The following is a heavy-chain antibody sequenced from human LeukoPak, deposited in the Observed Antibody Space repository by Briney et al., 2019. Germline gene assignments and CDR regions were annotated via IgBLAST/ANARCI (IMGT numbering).Heavy chain of an antibody. CDR3: ARIFDPYSGGYLNY. J-gene: IGHJ4*02. V-gene: IGHV4-59*01. CDR2: IYYSGST. D-gene: IGHD1-26*01. CDR1: GGSISSYY. Sequence: SETLSLTCTVSGGSISSYYRSWIRQPPGKGLEWIGYIYYSGSTNYNPSLKSRVTISVDTSKNQFSLKLSSVTAADTAVYSCARIFDPYSGGYLNYWGRGPLVTVSS.